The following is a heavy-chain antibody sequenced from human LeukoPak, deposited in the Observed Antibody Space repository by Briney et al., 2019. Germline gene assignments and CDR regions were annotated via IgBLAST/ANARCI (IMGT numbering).Heavy chain of an antibody. CDR3: ARDYGSGSYFFPL. Sequence: GGSLRLSCAASGFTFSSNYMSWVRQAPGKGLEWVPVIYSGGSTYYADSVKGRFTISRHNSKNTLYLQMNSLRAEDTAVYYCARDYGSGSYFFPLWGQGTLVTVSS. CDR1: GFTFSSNY. D-gene: IGHD3-10*01. V-gene: IGHV3-53*04. J-gene: IGHJ4*02. CDR2: IYSGGST.